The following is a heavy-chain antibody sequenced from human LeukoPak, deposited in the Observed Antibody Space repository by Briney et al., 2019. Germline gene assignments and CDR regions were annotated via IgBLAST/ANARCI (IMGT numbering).Heavy chain of an antibody. D-gene: IGHD5-24*01. V-gene: IGHV4-34*01. CDR1: DGSFSGYY. CDR3: ARGEGARDGYNYAGPFYFDY. CDR2: TNHSGST. J-gene: IGHJ4*01. Sequence: SPSQTLSLTCAVHDGSFSGYYWSWIRQPPGKGLEWLGETNHSGSTNYSPSLKSRVTISIDTSKNQFSLKLNSMTAADTAVYYCARGEGARDGYNYAGPFYFDYWGHGTLVTVSS.